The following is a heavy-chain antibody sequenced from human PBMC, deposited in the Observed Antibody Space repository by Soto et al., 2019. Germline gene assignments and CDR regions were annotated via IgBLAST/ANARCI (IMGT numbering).Heavy chain of an antibody. CDR3: ARESARPDYYYYGMDV. Sequence: ASVKVSCKASGGTFSSYAISRLRQAPGQGLEWMGGIIPIFGTANYAQKFQGRVTITADKSTSTAYMELSSLRSEDTAVYYCARESARPDYYYYGMDVWGQGTTVTVS. CDR2: IIPIFGTA. V-gene: IGHV1-69*06. D-gene: IGHD6-6*01. J-gene: IGHJ6*02. CDR1: GGTFSSYA.